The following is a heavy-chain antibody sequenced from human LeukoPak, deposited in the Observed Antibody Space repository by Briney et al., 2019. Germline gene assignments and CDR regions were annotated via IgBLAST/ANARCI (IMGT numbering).Heavy chain of an antibody. D-gene: IGHD2-2*01. CDR2: INPNSGGT. J-gene: IGHJ5*02. CDR3: ARDLDCSSTRCYVEETRWFDP. CDR1: GYTFTGYY. V-gene: IGHV1-2*02. Sequence: ASVKVSCKASGYTFTGYYMHWVRQAPGQGLEWMGWINPNSGGTNYAQKFQGRVTMTRDTSISTAYMELSRLRSDDTAVYYCARDLDCSSTRCYVEETRWFDPWGQGTLVTVSS.